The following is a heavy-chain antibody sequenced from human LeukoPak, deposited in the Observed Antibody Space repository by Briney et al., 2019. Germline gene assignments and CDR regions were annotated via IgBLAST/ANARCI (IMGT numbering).Heavy chain of an antibody. CDR1: GDSISSFY. Sequence: PSETLSLTCTVSGDSISSFYWSWIRQPAGKGLEWIGRIYGSGSAKYNPSLKSRGTISVDTSKNQISLKLTSVTAADTAVYFCARERYSRGWYPFGFWGQGTLVTVSS. CDR3: ARERYSRGWYPFGF. D-gene: IGHD6-19*01. CDR2: IYGSGSA. V-gene: IGHV4-4*07. J-gene: IGHJ4*02.